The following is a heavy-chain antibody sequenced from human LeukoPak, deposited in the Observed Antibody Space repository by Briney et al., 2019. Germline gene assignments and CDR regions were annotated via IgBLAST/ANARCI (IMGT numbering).Heavy chain of an antibody. CDR1: GGSISSYY. D-gene: IGHD3-3*01. CDR2: IYYSGST. V-gene: IGHV4-59*01. CDR3: ARVSVGFLSGYKTFDY. J-gene: IGHJ4*02. Sequence: KPSETLSLTCTVSGGSISSYYWSWIRQPPGKGLEWIGYIYYSGSTNYNPSLKSRVTISVDTSKNQFSLKLSSVTAADTAVYYCARVSVGFLSGYKTFDYWGQGTLVTVSS.